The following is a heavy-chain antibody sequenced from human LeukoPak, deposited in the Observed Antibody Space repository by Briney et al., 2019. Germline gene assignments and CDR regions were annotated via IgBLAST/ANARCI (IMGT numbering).Heavy chain of an antibody. CDR1: GFSVSRND. Sequence: GGSLRLSCIVSGFSVSRNDMSWVRQAPGKGLEWVSSVSSGGTTYYADSVKGRFTISRDNSKNSLDLQMNRLRAEDTAVYYCARDIISSGWGTFSGMDVWGQGTTVTVSS. D-gene: IGHD6-19*01. CDR3: ARDIISSGWGTFSGMDV. CDR2: VSSGGTT. V-gene: IGHV3-66*01. J-gene: IGHJ6*02.